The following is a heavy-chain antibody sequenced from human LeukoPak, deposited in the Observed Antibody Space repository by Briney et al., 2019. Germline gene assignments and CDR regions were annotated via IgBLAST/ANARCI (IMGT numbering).Heavy chain of an antibody. D-gene: IGHD6-19*01. J-gene: IGHJ4*02. CDR3: ARGGPYSSGLFDY. Sequence: GGSLRLSCAASGFTFGSYWMHWVRQAPGKGLVWVSRINSDESNTTYADSVKGRFTISRDNAKNTLYLQMNSLRAEDTAVYYCARGGPYSSGLFDYWGQGTLVTVSS. CDR2: INSDESNT. CDR1: GFTFGSYW. V-gene: IGHV3-74*01.